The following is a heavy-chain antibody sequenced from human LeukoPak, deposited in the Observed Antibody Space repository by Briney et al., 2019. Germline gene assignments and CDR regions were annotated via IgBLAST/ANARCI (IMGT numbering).Heavy chain of an antibody. D-gene: IGHD3-10*01. Sequence: GGSLRLSCAASGFTFSSYSMNWVRQAPGKGLEWVSSISSSSSYIYYADSVKGRFTISRDNAKDSLYLQMNSLRAEDTAVYYCARAKPKNMVRGLIMRRESRYYFDYWGQGTLVTVSS. CDR3: ARAKPKNMVRGLIMRRESRYYFDY. CDR2: ISSSSSYI. V-gene: IGHV3-21*04. CDR1: GFTFSSYS. J-gene: IGHJ4*02.